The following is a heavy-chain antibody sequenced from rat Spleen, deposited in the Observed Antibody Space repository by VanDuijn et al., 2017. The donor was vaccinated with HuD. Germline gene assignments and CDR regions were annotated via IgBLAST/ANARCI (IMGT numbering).Heavy chain of an antibody. CDR1: GFSLISYS. CDR3: TSPFRWFAY. V-gene: IGHV2-1*01. CDR2: LWGDGST. Sequence: QVQLKESGPGLVQPSQTLSLTCTVSGFSLISYSVHWVRQPPGKGLEWMGGLWGDGSTDYNSALKSRLSISRDTSKSQVFLKMNSLQTEDTAIYFCTSPFRWFAYWGQGTLVTVSS. J-gene: IGHJ3*01.